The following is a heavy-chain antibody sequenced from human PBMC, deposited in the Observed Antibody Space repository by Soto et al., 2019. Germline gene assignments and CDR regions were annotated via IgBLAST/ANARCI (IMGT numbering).Heavy chain of an antibody. J-gene: IGHJ4*02. Sequence: QITLNESGPTQVKPRQTLTLTCTFSGFSLTTSGVGVGWIRQSPGKGPEWLALIYWDDDKRYSPSLKSRLTITQDTSKNQLVLTMADLDPADTATYYCAHRVLRTVFGLVTTTAIYFDFWGQGTPVAVSS. CDR1: GFSLTTSGVG. CDR3: AHRVLRTVFGLVTTTAIYFDF. D-gene: IGHD3-3*01. V-gene: IGHV2-5*02. CDR2: IYWDDDK.